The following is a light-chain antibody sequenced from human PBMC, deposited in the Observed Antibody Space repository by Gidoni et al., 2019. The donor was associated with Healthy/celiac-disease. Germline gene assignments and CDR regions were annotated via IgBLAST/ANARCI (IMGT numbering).Light chain of an antibody. V-gene: IGLV1-40*01. CDR3: QSYDSSLSGSGV. Sequence: QSVLTQPASVSGAPGQRVTISCTGSSSNIGAGYDVHWYQQLPGTAPKLLICGNSNRPSGVPDRFSGSKSGTSASLAITGLQAEDEADYYCQSYDSSLSGSGVFGGGTKLTVL. CDR2: GNS. CDR1: SSNIGAGYD. J-gene: IGLJ2*01.